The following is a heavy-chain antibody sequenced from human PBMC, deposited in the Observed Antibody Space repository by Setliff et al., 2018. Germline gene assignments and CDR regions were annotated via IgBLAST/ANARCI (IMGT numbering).Heavy chain of an antibody. V-gene: IGHV4-39*01. Sequence: SETLSLTCTVSGGSLSGSLRGYAVFWGWIRQSPGKELEWIGSAYYNGDSYYNPSLKSRVTMSVDTSRNQFSLHLISVTAADTAVYYCARGQDSDYIWGSYRYTTGEDWYFDLWGRGTQVTVSS. CDR2: AYYNGDS. J-gene: IGHJ2*01. CDR1: GGSLSGSLRGYAVF. CDR3: ARGQDSDYIWGSYRYTTGEDWYFDL. D-gene: IGHD3-16*02.